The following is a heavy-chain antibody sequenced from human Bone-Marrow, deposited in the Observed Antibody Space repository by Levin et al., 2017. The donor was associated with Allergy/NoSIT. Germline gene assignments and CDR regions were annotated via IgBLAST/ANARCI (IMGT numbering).Heavy chain of an antibody. CDR3: ARAPLGYCSSTSCFYYYYGMDV. CDR2: IGTAGDT. V-gene: IGHV3-13*01. Sequence: GGSLRLSCAASGFTFSSYDMHWVRQATGKGLEWVSAIGTAGDTYYPGSVKGRFTISRENAKNSLYLQMNSLRAGDTAVYYCARAPLGYCSSTSCFYYYYGMDVWGQGTTVTVSS. CDR1: GFTFSSYD. D-gene: IGHD2-2*01. J-gene: IGHJ6*02.